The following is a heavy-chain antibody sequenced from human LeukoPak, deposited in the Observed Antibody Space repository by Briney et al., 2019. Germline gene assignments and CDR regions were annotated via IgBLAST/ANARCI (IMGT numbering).Heavy chain of an antibody. Sequence: SVKVSCKASGGTFSSYAISWVRQAPGQGLEWMGGIIPIFGTANYAQKFQGRVTITTDESTSTAYMELSSLRSEDTAVYYCARVRGGYDTRNWFDRWGQGTLVTVSS. CDR1: GGTFSSYA. D-gene: IGHD5-12*01. CDR3: ARVRGGYDTRNWFDR. CDR2: IIPIFGTA. J-gene: IGHJ5*02. V-gene: IGHV1-69*05.